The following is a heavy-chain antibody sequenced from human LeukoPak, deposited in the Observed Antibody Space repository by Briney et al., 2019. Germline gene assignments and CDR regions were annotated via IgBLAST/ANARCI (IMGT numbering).Heavy chain of an antibody. Sequence: SETLSLTCTVSGGSISSSSYYWGWIRQPPGKGLEWIGSIYYSGSTYYNPSLKSRVTISVDTSKNQFSLKLSSVTAADTAVYYCARHSHSSSWPCSYYYYGMDVWGQGTTVTVSS. J-gene: IGHJ6*02. CDR3: ARHSHSSSWPCSYYYYGMDV. D-gene: IGHD6-13*01. V-gene: IGHV4-39*01. CDR2: IYYSGST. CDR1: GGSISSSSYY.